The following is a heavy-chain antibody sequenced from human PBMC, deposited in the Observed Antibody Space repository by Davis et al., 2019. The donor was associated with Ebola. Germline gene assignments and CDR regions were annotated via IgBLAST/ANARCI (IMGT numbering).Heavy chain of an antibody. CDR2: IIPFLDIT. J-gene: IGHJ4*02. CDR3: ARDVISSPFDY. Sequence: AASVKVSCKASGGTFSSYTISWVRQAPGQGLEWMGRIIPFLDITNYAQKFQGRVTMTTDTSTSTAYMELRSLRSDDTAVYYCARDVISSPFDYWGQGTLVTVSS. CDR1: GGTFSSYT. V-gene: IGHV1-69*04.